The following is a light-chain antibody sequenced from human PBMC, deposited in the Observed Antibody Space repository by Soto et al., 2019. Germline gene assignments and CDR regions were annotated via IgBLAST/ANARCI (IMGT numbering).Light chain of an antibody. CDR2: DNN. CDR1: SSNIGNNY. V-gene: IGLV1-51*01. CDR3: GTWDNSLSVGA. J-gene: IGLJ2*01. Sequence: SVLTEPPSVSAAPGQKVTISCSGSSSNIGNNYVSWYQQLPGTAPRLLIYDNNKRPSGIPDRFSGSKSGTSATLDISGLQTGDEADYYCGTWDNSLSVGAFGGGTKLTVL.